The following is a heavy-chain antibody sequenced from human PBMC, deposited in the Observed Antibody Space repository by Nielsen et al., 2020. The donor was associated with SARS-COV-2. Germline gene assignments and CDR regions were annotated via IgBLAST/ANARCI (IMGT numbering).Heavy chain of an antibody. V-gene: IGHV5-10-1*01. CDR2: IDPSDSYT. J-gene: IGHJ4*02. Sequence: GESLKISCKGSGYSFTGYWISWVRQMPGKGLEWMGRIDPSDSYTNYSPSFQGHVTISADKSISTAYLQWSSLKASDTAMYYCARRPKYSYSSSPVVEWGQGTLVTVSS. CDR3: ARRPKYSYSSSPVVE. CDR1: GYSFTGYW. D-gene: IGHD6-13*01.